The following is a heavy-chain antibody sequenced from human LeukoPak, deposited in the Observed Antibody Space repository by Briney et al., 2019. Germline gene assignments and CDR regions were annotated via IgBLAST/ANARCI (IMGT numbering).Heavy chain of an antibody. Sequence: PRASVNVSCKASGYTFTGYYMHWVRQAPGQGLEWMGWINPNSGGTNYAQKFQGRVTMTRDTSISTAYMELSRLRSDDTAVYYCARDLMFGYSSSSGYWGQGTLVTVSS. CDR1: GYTFTGYY. J-gene: IGHJ4*02. V-gene: IGHV1-2*02. CDR3: ARDLMFGYSSSSGY. CDR2: INPNSGGT. D-gene: IGHD6-6*01.